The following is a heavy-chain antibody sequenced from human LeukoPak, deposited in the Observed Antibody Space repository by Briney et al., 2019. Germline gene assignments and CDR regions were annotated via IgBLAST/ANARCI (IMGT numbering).Heavy chain of an antibody. D-gene: IGHD1-1*01. CDR2: ISWNSGSI. V-gene: IGHV3-9*01. J-gene: IGHJ4*02. CDR1: GFRFDDYA. Sequence: PGGSLRLSCAASGFRFDDYAMHWVRQAPGKGLEWVSGISWNSGSIGYADSVKGRFTISRDNAKNSLYLQMNSLRAEDTALYYCAKDGAGNWGQGTLVTVSS. CDR3: AKDGAGN.